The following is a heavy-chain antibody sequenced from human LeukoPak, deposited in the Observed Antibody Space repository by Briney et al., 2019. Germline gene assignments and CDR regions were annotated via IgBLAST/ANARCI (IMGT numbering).Heavy chain of an antibody. Sequence: GGSLRLSCAASGFSFITYGIHWVRQAPGKGLEWVAFIRYDGSNRLYADSVKGRFTISRDNSKNTLYLQMNSLRAEDTAVYYCAKGDALDIWGQGTMVTVSS. CDR1: GFSFITYG. CDR2: IRYDGSNR. CDR3: AKGDALDI. V-gene: IGHV3-30*02. J-gene: IGHJ3*02.